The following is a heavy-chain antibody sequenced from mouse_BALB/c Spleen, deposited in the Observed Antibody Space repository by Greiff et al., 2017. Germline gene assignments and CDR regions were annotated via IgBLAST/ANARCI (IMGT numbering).Heavy chain of an antibody. Sequence: VQLQQSGTVLARPGASVKMSCKASGYSFTSYWMHWVKQRPGQGLEWIGAIYPGNSDTSYNQKFKGKAKLTAVTSASTAYMELSSLTNEDSAVYYCTRDYDYDGRYYAMDYWGQGTSVTVSS. J-gene: IGHJ4*01. CDR2: IYPGNSDT. CDR3: TRDYDYDGRYYAMDY. D-gene: IGHD2-4*01. V-gene: IGHV1-5*01. CDR1: GYSFTSYW.